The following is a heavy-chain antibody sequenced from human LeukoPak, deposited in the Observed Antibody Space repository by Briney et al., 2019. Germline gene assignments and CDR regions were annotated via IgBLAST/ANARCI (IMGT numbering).Heavy chain of an antibody. CDR1: GGSISSYY. V-gene: IGHV4-59*01. J-gene: IGHJ3*02. CDR3: ARESPSPGYYYDREGAFDI. Sequence: PSETLSLTCTVSGGSISSYYRSWIRQPPGKGLEWIGYIYYSGSTNYNPSLKSRVTISVDTSKNQFSLKLSSVTAADTAVYYCARESPSPGYYYDREGAFDIWGQGTMVTVSS. CDR2: IYYSGST. D-gene: IGHD3-22*01.